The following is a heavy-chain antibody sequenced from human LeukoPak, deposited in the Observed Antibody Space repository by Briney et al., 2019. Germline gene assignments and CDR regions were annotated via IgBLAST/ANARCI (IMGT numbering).Heavy chain of an antibody. Sequence: PGGSLRLSCAASGFTFSSYAMSWVRQAPGKGLEWGSAISGSGGSTYYADSVKGRFTISRDNSKNTLYLQMNSLRAEDTAVYYCAKHTYYDSSGYYFHYWGQGTLVTVSS. CDR3: AKHTYYDSSGYYFHY. D-gene: IGHD3-22*01. CDR2: ISGSGGST. V-gene: IGHV3-23*01. J-gene: IGHJ4*02. CDR1: GFTFSSYA.